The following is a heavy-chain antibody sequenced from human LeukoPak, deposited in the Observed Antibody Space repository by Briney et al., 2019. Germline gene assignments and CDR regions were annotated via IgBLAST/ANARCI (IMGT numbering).Heavy chain of an antibody. Sequence: AGGSLRLSCAASGFTFSSYWMSWVRQAPGKGLEWVANIREDGSEKNYVDSVKGRFTISRDNAKNSLYLQMNSLRGEDTAVYYCARGGSRWFDYWGQGILVTVSS. CDR3: ARGGSRWFDY. D-gene: IGHD6-13*01. CDR2: IREDGSEK. V-gene: IGHV3-7*04. CDR1: GFTFSSYW. J-gene: IGHJ4*02.